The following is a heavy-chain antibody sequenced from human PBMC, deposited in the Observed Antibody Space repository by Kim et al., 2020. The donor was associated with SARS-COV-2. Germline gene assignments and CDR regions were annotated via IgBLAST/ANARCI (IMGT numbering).Heavy chain of an antibody. CDR2: IDNSGST. J-gene: IGHJ4*02. Sequence: SETLSLTCTVSGGSISNYYWNWIRQPPGKGLEWIGYIDNSGSTNYKPSLKSRVTISVDTSKNQFSLMLSSVTAADTAVYYCARAWTYTYGFDYWGQGILVTVSS. CDR1: GGSISNYY. V-gene: IGHV4-59*01. D-gene: IGHD2-8*01. CDR3: ARAWTYTYGFDY.